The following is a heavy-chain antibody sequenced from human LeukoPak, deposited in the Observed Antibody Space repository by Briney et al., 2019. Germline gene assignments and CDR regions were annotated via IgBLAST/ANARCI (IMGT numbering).Heavy chain of an antibody. V-gene: IGHV4-39*01. CDR3: ASRYCSSTSCPLDY. D-gene: IGHD2-2*01. J-gene: IGHJ4*02. CDR2: IYYSGST. CDR1: GGSISSSSYY. Sequence: SETPSLTCTVSGGSISSSSYYWGWIRQPPGKGPEWIGSIYYSGSTYYNPSLKSRVTISVDTSKNQFSLKLSSVTAADTAVYYCASRYCSSTSCPLDYWGQGTLVTVSS.